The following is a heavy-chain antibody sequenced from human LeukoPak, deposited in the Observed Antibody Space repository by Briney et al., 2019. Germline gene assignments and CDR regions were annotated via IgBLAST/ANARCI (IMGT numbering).Heavy chain of an antibody. V-gene: IGHV3-30*18. J-gene: IGHJ4*02. D-gene: IGHD1-26*01. Sequence: GGSLRLSCAASGFTFSSYGMHWVRQAAGKGLEWAAVIPYDGSNKYYADSVKGRFTISRDNSKNTLYLQMNSLRAEDTAVYYCAKGKLKVGATSPFDYWGQGTLVTVSS. CDR3: AKGKLKVGATSPFDY. CDR1: GFTFSSYG. CDR2: IPYDGSNK.